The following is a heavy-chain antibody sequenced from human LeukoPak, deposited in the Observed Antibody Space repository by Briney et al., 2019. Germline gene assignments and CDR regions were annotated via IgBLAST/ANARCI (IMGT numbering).Heavy chain of an antibody. J-gene: IGHJ4*02. D-gene: IGHD1/OR15-1a*01. CDR2: ISHDGGTK. Sequence: PGGSLRLSCAASGFSFSNFAIHWVRQAPGKGLEWLAVISHDGGTKHYADSVKGRFTLSRDNSNNSLSLQMNSLSAEDTAVYYCARARGRWNILPLDFWGQGTLVTVSS. CDR1: GFSFSNFA. CDR3: ARARGRWNILPLDF. V-gene: IGHV3-30*04.